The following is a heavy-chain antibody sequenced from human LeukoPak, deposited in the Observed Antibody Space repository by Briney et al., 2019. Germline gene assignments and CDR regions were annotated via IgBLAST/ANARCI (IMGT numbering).Heavy chain of an antibody. CDR3: ARGSSSWYYFDY. J-gene: IGHJ4*02. D-gene: IGHD6-13*01. V-gene: IGHV5-51*01. CDR1: GYTFNNYYW. Sequence: GESLQISCKGSGYTFNNYYWIGWVRQMPGKGLEWMGIIYPGDSDTRYSPALQGQVTISADKSISTAYLQWSSLKASDTAMYYCARGSSSWYYFDYWGQGTLVTVSS. CDR2: IYPGDSDT.